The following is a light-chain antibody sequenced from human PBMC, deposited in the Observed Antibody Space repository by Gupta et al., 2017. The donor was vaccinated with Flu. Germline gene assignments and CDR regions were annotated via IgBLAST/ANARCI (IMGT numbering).Light chain of an antibody. V-gene: IGKV3-11*01. CDR1: QSVSSY. J-gene: IGKJ2*03. CDR2: DAS. Sequence: EIVLTQSPATLSLSPGERATLSCRASQSVSSYLAWYQQKPGQAPRLLIYDASNRDTGIPARFSGSGSGKDFTLTISSREQEDFAVYYCQQRSNWPPYSFGQGTXLEIK. CDR3: QQRSNWPPYS.